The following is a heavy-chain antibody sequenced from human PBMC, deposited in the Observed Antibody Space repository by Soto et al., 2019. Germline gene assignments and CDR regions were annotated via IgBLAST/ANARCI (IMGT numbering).Heavy chain of an antibody. J-gene: IGHJ5*02. V-gene: IGHV4-61*01. CDR2: IYYSGST. CDR3: ARDRNWDDFWSGYYPFDP. D-gene: IGHD3-3*01. CDR1: GGSVSSGSYY. Sequence: SETLSLTCTVSGGSVSSGSYYWSWIRQPPGKGLEWIGYIYYSGSTNYNPSLKSRVTISVDTSKNQFSLKLSSVTAADTAVYYCARDRNWDDFWSGYYPFDPWGQGTLVTVSS.